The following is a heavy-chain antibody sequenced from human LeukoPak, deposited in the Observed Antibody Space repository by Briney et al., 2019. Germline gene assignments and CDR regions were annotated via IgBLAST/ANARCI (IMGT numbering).Heavy chain of an antibody. CDR2: ITSSSSYI. Sequence: GGSLRLSCAASGFTFSTYWMNWVRQAPGKGLEWVSSITSSSSYIYYADSVKGRFTISRDNAKNSLYLQMNSLRAEDTAVYYCAELGITMIGGVWGKGTTVTISS. V-gene: IGHV3-21*01. D-gene: IGHD3-10*02. CDR3: AELGITMIGGV. J-gene: IGHJ6*04. CDR1: GFTFSTYW.